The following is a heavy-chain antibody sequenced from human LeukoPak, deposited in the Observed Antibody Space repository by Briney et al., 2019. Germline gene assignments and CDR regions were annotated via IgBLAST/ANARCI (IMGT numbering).Heavy chain of an antibody. CDR3: ARVSAAAGTVY. CDR2: INPSGGST. Sequence: ASVKVSCKASGYTFTSYYMHWVRQSPGQGLEWMGIINPSGGSTSYAQKFQGRVTMTRDTSTSTVYMELSSLRSEDTAVYYCARVSAAAGTVYWGQGTLVTVSS. D-gene: IGHD6-13*01. J-gene: IGHJ4*02. CDR1: GYTFTSYY. V-gene: IGHV1-46*01.